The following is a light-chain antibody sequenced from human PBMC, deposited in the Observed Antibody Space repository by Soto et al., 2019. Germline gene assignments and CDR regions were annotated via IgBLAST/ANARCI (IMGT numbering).Light chain of an antibody. J-gene: IGKJ2*01. CDR2: SAS. CDR3: QQSYSNSYT. V-gene: IGKV1-39*01. CDR1: QSMSDS. Sequence: DIQFTQSPSSLSASVGDRVTITCRASQSMSDSLNWYQQKSGKAPKLLIYSASSLESGVPSRFSGSGSGTDFTLTISSLQPEDFGTYFCQQSYSNSYTFGQGTTLEIK.